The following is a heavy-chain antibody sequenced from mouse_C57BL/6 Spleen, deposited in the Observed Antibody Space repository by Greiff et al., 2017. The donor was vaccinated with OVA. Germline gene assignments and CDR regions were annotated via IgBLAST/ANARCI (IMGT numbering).Heavy chain of an antibody. CDR2: IHPNRGST. Sequence: VQLQQSGAELVKPGASVKLSCKASGYKFTSSWMHWVKQRPGQGLEWIGMIHPNRGSTNYNEKFKSKGTLTVAKSSRTAYMPLSMQTSEDSADYYGAPRYSGGDYWYFDDRGKGTKVTVSS. CDR3: APRYSGGDYWYFDD. CDR1: GYKFTSSW. V-gene: IGHV1-64*01. D-gene: IGHD1-1*02. J-gene: IGHJ1*03.